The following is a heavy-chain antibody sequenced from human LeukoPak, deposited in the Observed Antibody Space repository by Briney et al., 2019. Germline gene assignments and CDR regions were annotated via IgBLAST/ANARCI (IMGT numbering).Heavy chain of an antibody. V-gene: IGHV3-15*01. CDR1: GFTFSYAW. J-gene: IGHJ4*02. D-gene: IGHD2-21*02. CDR3: TTSLAYCVGDCYPTR. CDR2: IKCKTDGGTT. Sequence: GGSLRLSCAASGFTFSYAWMTWVRQAPGTGLEWVGRIKCKTDGGTTDYAAPVKGRITISRDDSKNTVYLQMDSLKTEDTAVYYCTTSLAYCVGDCYPTRWGQGTLVTVSS.